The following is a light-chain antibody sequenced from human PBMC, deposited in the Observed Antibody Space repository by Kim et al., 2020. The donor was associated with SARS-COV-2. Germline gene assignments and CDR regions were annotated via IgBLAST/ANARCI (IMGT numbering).Light chain of an antibody. CDR1: SSDVRVYNY. Sequence: SITVSNTATSSDVRVYNYVSYYQQHPGKAPKLMIYDVSNRPSGVSNRFSGSNSGNTASLTISGLQAEDEADYYCSSYTSSSTNYVFGTGTKVTVL. J-gene: IGLJ1*01. CDR3: SSYTSSSTNYV. CDR2: DVS. V-gene: IGLV2-14*03.